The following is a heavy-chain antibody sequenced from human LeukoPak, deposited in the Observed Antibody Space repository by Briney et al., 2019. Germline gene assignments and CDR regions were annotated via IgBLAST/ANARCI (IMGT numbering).Heavy chain of an antibody. Sequence: SVKVSCKASGGTFSSYAISWVRQAPGQGLEWMGGIIPIFGTANYAQKFQGRVTITSDESTSTAYMELSSLRSEDTAVYYCARDLIVGATLGYYYYGMDVWGQGTTVTVSS. J-gene: IGHJ6*02. D-gene: IGHD1-26*01. CDR2: IIPIFGTA. V-gene: IGHV1-69*13. CDR3: ARDLIVGATLGYYYYGMDV. CDR1: GGTFSSYA.